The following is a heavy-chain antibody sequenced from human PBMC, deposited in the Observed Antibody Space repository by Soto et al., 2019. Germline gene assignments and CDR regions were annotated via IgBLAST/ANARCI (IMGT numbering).Heavy chain of an antibody. D-gene: IGHD3-22*01. CDR3: ARFPIYDSIGLDP. CDR1: GGSVSSESHY. Sequence: SETLSLTCTESGGSVSSESHYWSWIRQTPGKGLEWIGYIYYTGSTNYNPSLKGRVTMSVDTSRDQVSLRLSSVTAADTAVYYCARFPIYDSIGLDPWGQGTLVTV. CDR2: IYYTGST. V-gene: IGHV4-61*01. J-gene: IGHJ5*02.